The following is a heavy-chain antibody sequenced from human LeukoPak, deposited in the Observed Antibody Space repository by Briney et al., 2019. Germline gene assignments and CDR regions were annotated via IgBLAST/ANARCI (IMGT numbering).Heavy chain of an antibody. D-gene: IGHD6-19*01. CDR2: IYSGGST. J-gene: IGHJ4*02. Sequence: GGSLRLSCAASGFTVSSNYMSWVRQAPGKGLEWVSVIYSGGSTYYADSVKGRFTISRDNSKNTLYLQMKSLRAEDTAVYYCARERNLEIAVGGTINYWGQGTLVTVSS. V-gene: IGHV3-66*01. CDR1: GFTVSSNY. CDR3: ARERNLEIAVGGTINY.